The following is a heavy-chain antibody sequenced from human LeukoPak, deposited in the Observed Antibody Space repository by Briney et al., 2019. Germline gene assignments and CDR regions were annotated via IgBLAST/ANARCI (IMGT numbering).Heavy chain of an antibody. V-gene: IGHV3-7*03. CDR2: IKQDASEK. J-gene: IGHJ6*04. Sequence: GGSLRLSCAPSGFTFSSFWMSWVRQAPGKGLEWVANIKQDASEKYYVDSVKGRFTISRDNAKNSLYLQMNSLSAEDTAVYYCARKAYGLDVWGKGTTVTVSS. CDR3: ARKAYGLDV. CDR1: GFTFSSFW.